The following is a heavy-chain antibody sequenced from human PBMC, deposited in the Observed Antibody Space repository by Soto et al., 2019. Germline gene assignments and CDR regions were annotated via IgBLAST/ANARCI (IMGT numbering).Heavy chain of an antibody. J-gene: IGHJ5*02. D-gene: IGHD4-4*01. CDR2: IKPDESEK. CDR3: VRGGSNYAS. V-gene: IGHV3-7*01. CDR1: GFTFSDSW. Sequence: EVQLVESGGGLVQPGGSLRLSCTASGFTFSDSWMTWVLQAPGKGLEWGARIKPDESEKKYADSVKGRFSISRDNAKNSMYLQMDSLRGEDTAVYYCVRGGSNYASWGQGTLVTVSS.